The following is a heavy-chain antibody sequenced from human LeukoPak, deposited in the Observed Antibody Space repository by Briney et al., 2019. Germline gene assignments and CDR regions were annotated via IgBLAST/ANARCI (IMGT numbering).Heavy chain of an antibody. J-gene: IGHJ4*02. CDR2: INTNTGNP. CDR1: GYTFTSYA. V-gene: IGHV7-4-1*02. D-gene: IGHD5-12*01. CDR3: ARAEESYSGYDLGPRDY. Sequence: ASVKVSRKASGYTFTSYAMNWVRQAPGQGLEWMGWINTNTGNPTYAQGFTGRFVFSLDTSVSTAYLQISSLKAEDTAVYYCARAEESYSGYDLGPRDYWGQGTLVTVSS.